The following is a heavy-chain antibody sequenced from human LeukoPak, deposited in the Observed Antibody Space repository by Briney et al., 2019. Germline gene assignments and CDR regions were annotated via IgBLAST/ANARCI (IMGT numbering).Heavy chain of an antibody. CDR1: GYTFTSYG. V-gene: IGHV1-18*01. D-gene: IGHD3-3*01. CDR3: ARAILGDFWSGYYTNVFDY. Sequence: ASVKVSCKASGYTFTSYGISWVRQAPGQGLEWMGWISAYNGNTNYAQKLQGRVTMTTDTSTSTAYMELRSLRSDDTAVYYCARAILGDFWSGYYTNVFDYWGQGTLVTVSS. J-gene: IGHJ4*02. CDR2: ISAYNGNT.